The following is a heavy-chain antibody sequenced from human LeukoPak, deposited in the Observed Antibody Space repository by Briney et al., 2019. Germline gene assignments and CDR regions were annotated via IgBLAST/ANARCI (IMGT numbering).Heavy chain of an antibody. V-gene: IGHV4-4*07. CDR1: GGSISSYY. J-gene: IGHJ4*02. CDR3: ARDLLDNYDIGDFYSPFDF. D-gene: IGHD3-22*01. CDR2: IYTSGST. Sequence: SETLSLTCTVSGGSISSYYWSWIRQPAGKGLEWIGRIYTSGSTNYNPSLKSRVTMSVDTSKNQFSLQLSSVTPEDTAVYYCARDLLDNYDIGDFYSPFDFWGQGTLVTVSS.